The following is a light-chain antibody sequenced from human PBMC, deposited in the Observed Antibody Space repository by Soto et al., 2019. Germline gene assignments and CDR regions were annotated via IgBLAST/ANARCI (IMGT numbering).Light chain of an antibody. CDR1: QSVSSN. Sequence: EIVMTQSPATLSVSPGERATLSCRVSQSVSSNLAWYQQKPGQAPRLLIYGASTRATGIPARFSGSGSGTEFTLTISSLQSEDFAIYYCQQCNNWPTYTFGQGTKLEIK. V-gene: IGKV3-15*01. J-gene: IGKJ2*01. CDR3: QQCNNWPTYT. CDR2: GAS.